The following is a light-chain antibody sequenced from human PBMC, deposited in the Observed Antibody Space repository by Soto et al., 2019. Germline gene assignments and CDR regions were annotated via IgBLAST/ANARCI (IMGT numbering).Light chain of an antibody. V-gene: IGKV1-5*03. CDR1: QSISSW. CDR2: QVS. J-gene: IGKJ1*01. CDR3: QQDNHYWT. Sequence: DIQMTQSPSTLSASVGDRVTITCRASQSISSWLAWYQQKPGQAPKLLIYQVSSLESGVPSRFSGSGSGTEFTLTISSLQPDDFATYYCQQDNHYWTFGQGTKVEIK.